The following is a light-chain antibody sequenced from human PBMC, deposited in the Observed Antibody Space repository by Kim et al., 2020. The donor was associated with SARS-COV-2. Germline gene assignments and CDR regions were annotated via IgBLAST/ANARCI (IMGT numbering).Light chain of an antibody. CDR1: SDNVGDQG. J-gene: IGLJ3*02. CDR3: SAWDNRLSVWV. V-gene: IGLV10-54*04. Sequence: ETATLTCTWNSDNVGDQGAAWLQQHRGHTPKLLSYRNNNRPSGISEKFSASRSGNTASLTITGLQPEDEADYYCSAWDNRLSVWVFGGGTKLTVL. CDR2: RNN.